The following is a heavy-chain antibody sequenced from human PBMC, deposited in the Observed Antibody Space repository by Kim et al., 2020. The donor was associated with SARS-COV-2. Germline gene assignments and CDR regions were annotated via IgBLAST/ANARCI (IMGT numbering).Heavy chain of an antibody. D-gene: IGHD3-22*01. CDR2: ISGSGGST. J-gene: IGHJ4*02. V-gene: IGHV3-23*01. Sequence: GGSLRLSCAASGFTFSSYAMSWVRQAPGKGLEWVSAISGSGGSTYYADSVKGRFTISRDNSKNTLYLQMNSLRAEDTAVYYCAKMPYYDSSGYYVDYWGQATLVTVSS. CDR1: GFTFSSYA. CDR3: AKMPYYDSSGYYVDY.